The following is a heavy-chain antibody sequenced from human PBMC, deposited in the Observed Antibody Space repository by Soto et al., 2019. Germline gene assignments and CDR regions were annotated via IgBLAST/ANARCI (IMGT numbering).Heavy chain of an antibody. J-gene: IGHJ6*02. CDR1: GFTFSSYS. CDR3: ARPEYSSSSYGMDV. Sequence: GGSLRLSCAASGFTFSSYSMNWVRQAPGKGLEWVSYISSSSSTIYYADSVKGRFTISRDNAKNSLYLQMNSLRDENTAVYYCARPEYSSSSYGMDVWGQGTTVTVSS. CDR2: ISSSSSTI. D-gene: IGHD6-6*01. V-gene: IGHV3-48*02.